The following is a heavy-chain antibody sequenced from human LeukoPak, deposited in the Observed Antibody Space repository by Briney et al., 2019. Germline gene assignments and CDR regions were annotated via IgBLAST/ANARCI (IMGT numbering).Heavy chain of an antibody. CDR3: ARSKYSSSTDPFDY. CDR2: IYPGDSDA. CDR1: GYRLTSYW. D-gene: IGHD6-13*01. V-gene: IGHV5-51*01. J-gene: IGHJ4*02. Sequence: GGSLKISFKGSGYRLTSYWIGWVRPMPGKGLEWMGIIYPGDSDARYSPSFQGQVTISADKSISTAYLQWSSLKAADTAMCYCARSKYSSSTDPFDYWGQGTLVTVSS.